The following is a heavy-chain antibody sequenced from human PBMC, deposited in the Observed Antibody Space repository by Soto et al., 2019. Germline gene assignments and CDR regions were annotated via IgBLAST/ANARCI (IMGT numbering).Heavy chain of an antibody. Sequence: QDQLVQSGAEVKKPGSSVKVSCKASGGTFSSHTFTWVRQAPGQGLEWMGRIIPALGTATYAQTFQGRVTITADQSASTVYLALSSLLSEDTVVYFCARPDFGDYLYCDLWGRGTLVTVSS. J-gene: IGHJ2*01. CDR1: GGTFSSHT. D-gene: IGHD4-17*01. V-gene: IGHV1-69*08. CDR3: ARPDFGDYLYCDL. CDR2: IIPALGTA.